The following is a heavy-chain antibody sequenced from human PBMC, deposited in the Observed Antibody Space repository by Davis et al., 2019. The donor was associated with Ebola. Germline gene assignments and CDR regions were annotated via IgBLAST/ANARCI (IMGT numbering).Heavy chain of an antibody. Sequence: PGGSLRLSCAASGFTFSTYWMHWVRQAPGKGLVWVSRITSDGGITTYADSVKGRFTISRDNAKNSLYLQMNSLRAEDTAVYYCARLKIVGATNGYYYYGMDVWGKGTTVTVSS. CDR1: GFTFSTYW. CDR2: ITSDGGIT. J-gene: IGHJ6*04. D-gene: IGHD1-26*01. V-gene: IGHV3-74*01. CDR3: ARLKIVGATNGYYYYGMDV.